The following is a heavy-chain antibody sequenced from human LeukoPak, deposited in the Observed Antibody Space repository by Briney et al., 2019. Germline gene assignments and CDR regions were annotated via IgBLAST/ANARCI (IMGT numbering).Heavy chain of an antibody. J-gene: IGHJ3*02. Sequence: GGSLRLSCAASGFTFSSYGMHWVRQAPGKGLEWVAFIRYDGSNKYYADYVKGRFTISRDNSKNTLYLQMNSLRAEDTALYYCAKDIAYDSSGYWAFDIWGQGTMVTVSS. V-gene: IGHV3-30*02. D-gene: IGHD3-22*01. CDR1: GFTFSSYG. CDR2: IRYDGSNK. CDR3: AKDIAYDSSGYWAFDI.